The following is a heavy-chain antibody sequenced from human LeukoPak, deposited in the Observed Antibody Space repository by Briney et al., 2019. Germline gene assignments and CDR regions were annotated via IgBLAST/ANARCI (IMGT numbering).Heavy chain of an antibody. Sequence: SETLSLTRTVSGGSISSGSYYWSWIRQPAGKGLEWIGRIYTSGSTNYNPSLKSRVTISVDTSKNQFSLKLSSVTAADTAVYYCARSPVVVVPAAMVPIPFDYWGQGTLVTVSS. V-gene: IGHV4-61*02. CDR1: GGSISSGSYY. D-gene: IGHD2-2*01. CDR3: ARSPVVVVPAAMVPIPFDY. CDR2: IYTSGST. J-gene: IGHJ4*02.